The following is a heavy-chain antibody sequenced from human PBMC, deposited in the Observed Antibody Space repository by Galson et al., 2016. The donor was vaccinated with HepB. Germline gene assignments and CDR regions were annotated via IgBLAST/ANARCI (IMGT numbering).Heavy chain of an antibody. D-gene: IGHD3-10*01. J-gene: IGHJ4*02. CDR2: ISRDSTYT. CDR3: AKDGLYYGSGSYGSVDY. CDR1: GFTFSDYY. V-gene: IGHV3-11*06. Sequence: SLRLSCAASGFTFSDYYMSWIRQAPGKGLEWVSYISRDSTYTNYADSVKGRFTISRDNPKNSLFLQMTSLRAEDTAVYYCAKDGLYYGSGSYGSVDYWGQGTLVTVSS.